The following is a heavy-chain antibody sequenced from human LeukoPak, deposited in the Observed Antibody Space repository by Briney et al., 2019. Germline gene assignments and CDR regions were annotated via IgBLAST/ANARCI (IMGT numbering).Heavy chain of an antibody. CDR3: ARGYCDTNDCPPGAY. CDR1: GYTFTAFY. V-gene: IGHV1-2*02. CDR2: INPNSGGT. Sequence: ASVKVSCKASGYTFTAFYIHWVRQAPGQGLEWMGWINPNSGGTNYAQKFQGRVTLTRDTSISTVYMELIGLTSDDMAVYYCARGYCDTNDCPPGAYWGQGALVAVSS. D-gene: IGHD3-9*01. J-gene: IGHJ4*02.